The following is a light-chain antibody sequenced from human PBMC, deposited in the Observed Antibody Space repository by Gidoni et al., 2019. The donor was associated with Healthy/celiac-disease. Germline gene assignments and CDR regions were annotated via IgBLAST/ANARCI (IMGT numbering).Light chain of an antibody. CDR3: QQRSYWPLT. Sequence: EIVLTQSPATLSLSPGERATLSCRASQSVSSQLAWYQQKPGQAPRLLIYDASNRATGIPARFSGSGSGTDFTLTINSLEPEDFAIYYCQQRSYWPLTFXPXTKVNIK. J-gene: IGKJ3*01. CDR2: DAS. V-gene: IGKV3-11*01. CDR1: QSVSSQ.